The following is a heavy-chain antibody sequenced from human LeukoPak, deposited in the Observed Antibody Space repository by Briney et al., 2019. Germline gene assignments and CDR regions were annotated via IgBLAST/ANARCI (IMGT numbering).Heavy chain of an antibody. D-gene: IGHD3-10*02. V-gene: IGHV3-53*01. Sequence: PGGSLRLSCVASGFTFSDYYMSWIRQAPGKGLEWVSVIYSGGSTYYADSVKGRFTISRDNSKNTLYLQMNSLRAEDTAVYYCARGRGPMYYFDYWGQGTLVTVSS. J-gene: IGHJ4*02. CDR2: IYSGGST. CDR1: GFTFSDYY. CDR3: ARGRGPMYYFDY.